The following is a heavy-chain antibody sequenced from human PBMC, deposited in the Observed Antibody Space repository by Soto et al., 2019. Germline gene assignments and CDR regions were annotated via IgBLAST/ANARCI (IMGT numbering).Heavy chain of an antibody. CDR3: AHRKSGYYGSENTYYYGMDV. CDR2: IYWTVDK. CDR1: GFSLSTSGMG. D-gene: IGHD3-10*01. V-gene: IGHV2-5*01. J-gene: IGHJ6*02. Sequence: QITLKESGPTLVKPTQTLTLTCNFSGFSLSTSGMGVAWIRQPPEKALEGLAVIYWTVDKRYSPSRKSRLATTKDNSKIPVVLTMTDMDPVDTAPYYSAHRKSGYYGSENTYYYGMDVWGQGTTVTVSS.